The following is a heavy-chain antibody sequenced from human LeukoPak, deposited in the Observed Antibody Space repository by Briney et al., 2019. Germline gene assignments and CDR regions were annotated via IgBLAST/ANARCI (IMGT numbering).Heavy chain of an antibody. Sequence: GGSLRLSCAASGFTFSSYAISWVRQAPGQGLEWMGRIIPIFGIANYAQKFQGRVTITADKSTSTAYMELSSLRSEDTAVYYCAREQDPDVWGQGTTVTVSS. CDR3: AREQDPDV. J-gene: IGHJ6*02. D-gene: IGHD2-15*01. CDR1: GFTFSSYA. V-gene: IGHV1-69*04. CDR2: IIPIFGIA.